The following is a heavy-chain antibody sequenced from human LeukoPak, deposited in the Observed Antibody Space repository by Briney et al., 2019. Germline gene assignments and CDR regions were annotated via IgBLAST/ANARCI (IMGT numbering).Heavy chain of an antibody. Sequence: PSETLSLTCTVSGGSISSYYWTWIRQPPGKGLEWIGNICYSGSTNYNPSLKSRVTILVDTSKNQFSLKLSSVTAADTAVYFCARGTAVAGTWGQGTLVTVSS. CDR3: ARGTAVAGT. CDR2: ICYSGST. J-gene: IGHJ5*02. V-gene: IGHV4-59*01. D-gene: IGHD6-19*01. CDR1: GGSISSYY.